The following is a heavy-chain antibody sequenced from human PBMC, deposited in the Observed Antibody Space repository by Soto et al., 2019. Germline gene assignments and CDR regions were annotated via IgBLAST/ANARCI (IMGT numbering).Heavy chain of an antibody. D-gene: IGHD2-15*01. CDR2: ISYDGSNK. CDR1: GFPFSSYG. Sequence: GSLRLSCAASGFPFSSYGMHWVRQAPGKGLEWVAVISYDGSNKYYADSVKGRFTISRDNSKNTLYLQMNSLRAEDTAVYYCAKDARCSGGSCPAMTNYYYYGMDVWGQGTTVTVSS. V-gene: IGHV3-30*18. J-gene: IGHJ6*02. CDR3: AKDARCSGGSCPAMTNYYYYGMDV.